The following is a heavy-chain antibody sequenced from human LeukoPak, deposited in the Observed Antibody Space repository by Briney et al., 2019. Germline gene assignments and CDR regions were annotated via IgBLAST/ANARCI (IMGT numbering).Heavy chain of an antibody. Sequence: GSLRLSCAASGFNFSSYSLNWVRQAPGKGVELVSSISSSSSYIYYADSVKGRFTISRDNAKNSLYLQMNSLRAEDTAVYYCARGLSGRYSGWKIFDYWGQGTLVTVSS. J-gene: IGHJ4*02. CDR2: ISSSSSYI. D-gene: IGHD6-19*01. V-gene: IGHV3-21*01. CDR1: GFNFSSYS. CDR3: ARGLSGRYSGWKIFDY.